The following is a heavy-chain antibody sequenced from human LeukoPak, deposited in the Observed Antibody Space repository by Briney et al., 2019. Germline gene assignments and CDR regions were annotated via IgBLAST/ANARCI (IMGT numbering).Heavy chain of an antibody. CDR1: GFTFSTYS. D-gene: IGHD4-23*01. V-gene: IGHV3-21*01. J-gene: IGHJ4*02. CDR3: ARELVTSSY. Sequence: GGSLRLSCAASGFTFSTYSMNWVRQAPGKGLEWVSSISSSSSIYYADSVKGRFTTSRDNAKDSLYLQMNSLRAEDTAVYYCARELVTSSYWGQGTLVTVSS. CDR2: ISSSSSI.